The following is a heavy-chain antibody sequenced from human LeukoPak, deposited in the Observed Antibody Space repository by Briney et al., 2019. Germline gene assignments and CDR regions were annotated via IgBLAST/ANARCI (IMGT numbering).Heavy chain of an antibody. D-gene: IGHD6-13*01. V-gene: IGHV3-23*01. CDR2: ISGSGGST. J-gene: IGHJ4*02. CDR1: GFTFSSYA. Sequence: GGSLRLSCAASGFTFSSYAMSWVRQAPGKGLEWVSAISGSGGSTYYADSVKGRFTISRDNSKNTLYLQMNSLRAEDTALYYCAKDKFGIAAAGSSFDYWGQGTLVTVSS. CDR3: AKDKFGIAAAGSSFDY.